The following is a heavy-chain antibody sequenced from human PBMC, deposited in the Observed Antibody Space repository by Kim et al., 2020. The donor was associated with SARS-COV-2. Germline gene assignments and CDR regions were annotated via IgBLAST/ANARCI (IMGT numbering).Heavy chain of an antibody. D-gene: IGHD3-10*01. CDR2: ISGSGGST. J-gene: IGHJ3*02. CDR1: GFTFSSYA. Sequence: GGSLRLSCAASGFTFSSYAMSWVRQAPGKGLEWVSAISGSGGSTYYADSVKGRFTISRDNSKNTLYLQMNSLRAEDTAVYYCAKFPKDYYGSGDAFDIWGQGTMVTVSS. V-gene: IGHV3-23*01. CDR3: AKFPKDYYGSGDAFDI.